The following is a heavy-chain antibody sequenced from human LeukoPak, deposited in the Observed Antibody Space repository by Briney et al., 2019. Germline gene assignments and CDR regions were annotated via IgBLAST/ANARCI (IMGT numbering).Heavy chain of an antibody. CDR3: ARNQRSSPLWYFDL. V-gene: IGHV4-4*07. D-gene: IGHD1-26*01. CDR1: GGSISSYY. J-gene: IGHJ2*01. CDR2: IYTSGST. Sequence: SETLSLTCTVSGGSISSYYWSWIRQPAVKGLEWIGRIYTSGSTNYNPSLKSRVTMSVDTSKNQFSLKLSSVTAADTAVYYCARNQRSSPLWYFDLWGRGTLVTVSS.